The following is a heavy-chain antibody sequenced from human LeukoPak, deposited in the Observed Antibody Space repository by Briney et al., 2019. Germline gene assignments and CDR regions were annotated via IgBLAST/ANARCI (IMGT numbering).Heavy chain of an antibody. Sequence: GGSLRLSCAASGFTFSSYGIHWVRQAPGKGLEWVAVISYDGINKYYEDSVKGRFTISRDNSRNTLYLQMNSLRAEDTAVYYCAKDSGGGRNKAVMRLYGMDVWGQGTTVTVSS. CDR2: ISYDGINK. CDR1: GFTFSSYG. D-gene: IGHD3-10*01. CDR3: AKDSGGGRNKAVMRLYGMDV. V-gene: IGHV3-30*18. J-gene: IGHJ6*02.